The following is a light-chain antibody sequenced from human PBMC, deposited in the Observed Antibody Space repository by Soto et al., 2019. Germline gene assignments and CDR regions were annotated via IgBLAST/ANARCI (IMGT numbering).Light chain of an antibody. Sequence: EIVLTQSPGTLSLSPGERATLSCRASQRVSSAYLAWYQQKPGQAPRLLMYGASSRATGTPDRFSGSGSGTDFTLPLSRLEPEDLAVYYCQQYDHWGTFGPGTKVDIK. CDR1: QRVSSAY. J-gene: IGKJ3*01. V-gene: IGKV3-20*01. CDR2: GAS. CDR3: QQYDHWGT.